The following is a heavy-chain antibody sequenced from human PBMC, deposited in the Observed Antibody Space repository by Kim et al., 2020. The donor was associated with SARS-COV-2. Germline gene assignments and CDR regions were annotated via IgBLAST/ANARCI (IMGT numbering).Heavy chain of an antibody. CDR2: IYHSGST. Sequence: SETLSLTCTVSGYSISSGYYWGWIRQPPGKGLEWIGSIYHSGSTYYNPSLKSRVTISVDTSKNQFSLKLSSVTAADTAVYYCARDITMIVVVITNHWFDPWGQGTLVTVSS. D-gene: IGHD3-22*01. J-gene: IGHJ5*02. V-gene: IGHV4-38-2*02. CDR1: GYSISSGYY. CDR3: ARDITMIVVVITNHWFDP.